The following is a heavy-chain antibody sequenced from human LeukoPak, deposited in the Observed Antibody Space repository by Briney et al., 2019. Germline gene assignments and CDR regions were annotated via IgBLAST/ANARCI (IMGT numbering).Heavy chain of an antibody. D-gene: IGHD3-10*02. Sequence: SETLSLTCTVSGGSISSSSYYWGWIRQPPGKGLEWIGSIYYSGSTYYNPSLKSRVTTSVDTSKNQLSLKLSSVTAADTAVYYCARNMFNGPHYWGQGTLVTVSS. V-gene: IGHV4-39*01. J-gene: IGHJ4*02. CDR2: IYYSGST. CDR1: GGSISSSSYY. CDR3: ARNMFNGPHY.